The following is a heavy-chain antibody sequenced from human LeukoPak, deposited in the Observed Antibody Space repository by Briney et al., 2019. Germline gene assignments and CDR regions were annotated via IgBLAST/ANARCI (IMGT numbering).Heavy chain of an antibody. CDR3: AREEKYTIFGVVIQDTNYYYGMDV. CDR2: IRGSGDNT. CDR1: GFIFSRYA. V-gene: IGHV3-23*01. Sequence: GGSLRLSCATSGFIFSRYAMSWVRQAPGKGLEWVSAIRGSGDNTHYADSVKGRFTISRDNAKNTLYLQMYSLRAEDTAVYYCAREEKYTIFGVVIQDTNYYYGMDVWGQGTTVTVSS. J-gene: IGHJ6*02. D-gene: IGHD3-3*01.